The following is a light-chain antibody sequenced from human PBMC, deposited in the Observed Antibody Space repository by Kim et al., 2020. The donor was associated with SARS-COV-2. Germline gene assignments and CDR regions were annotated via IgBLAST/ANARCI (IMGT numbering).Light chain of an antibody. Sequence: PGRTARMPCSGDALPEKQTYWYRQKSDQAPLLLIYKDSERPSGIPGRFSGSSSGTTVTLTISGVQAEGDADYYCQSADGSGTYVFGTGTKVTVL. V-gene: IGLV3-25*03. CDR2: KDS. CDR3: QSADGSGTYV. CDR1: ALPEKQ. J-gene: IGLJ1*01.